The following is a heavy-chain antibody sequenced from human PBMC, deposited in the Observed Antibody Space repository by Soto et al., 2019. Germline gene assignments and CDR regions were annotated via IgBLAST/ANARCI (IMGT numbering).Heavy chain of an antibody. CDR3: ANSRPGYSSSWPHDY. Sequence: GGSLRLSCAASGFTFSSYGMHWVRQAPGKGLEWVAVISYDGSNKYYGDSVKGRFTISRDNSKNTLYLQMNSLRAEDTAVYYCANSRPGYSSSWPHDYWGQGTLVTVSS. CDR2: ISYDGSNK. CDR1: GFTFSSYG. D-gene: IGHD6-13*01. V-gene: IGHV3-30*18. J-gene: IGHJ4*02.